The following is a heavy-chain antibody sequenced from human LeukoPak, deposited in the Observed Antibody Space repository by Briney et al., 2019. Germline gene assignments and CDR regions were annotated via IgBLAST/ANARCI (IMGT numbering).Heavy chain of an antibody. CDR1: GFTFNKAW. D-gene: IGHD2-15*01. CDR3: TTEGYCSGDNCYSFDH. CDR2: IKSRTDGCTI. Sequence: GGSLRLSCAASGFTFNKAWMSWVRQAPGKGLEWVGRIKSRTDGCTIDYAAPVKGSFTLSRDDSKNTVYLQMNSLKTEDTAVYYCTTEGYCSGDNCYSFDHWGQGSLVTVSS. J-gene: IGHJ4*02. V-gene: IGHV3-15*01.